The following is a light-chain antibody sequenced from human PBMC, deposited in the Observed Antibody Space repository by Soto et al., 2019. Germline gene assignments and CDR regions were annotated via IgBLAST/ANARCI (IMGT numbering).Light chain of an antibody. V-gene: IGKV1-5*03. Sequence: DIQMTQSPSTLSASMGDMVTITCRASQSVSRELAWYQHKPGKAPKHLIYRASLLESGVPPRFSGSGSGTEFSLTISGLQTDDFATYYCLQYVAYPYTFGGGTRVE. CDR3: LQYVAYPYT. CDR1: QSVSRE. CDR2: RAS. J-gene: IGKJ4*01.